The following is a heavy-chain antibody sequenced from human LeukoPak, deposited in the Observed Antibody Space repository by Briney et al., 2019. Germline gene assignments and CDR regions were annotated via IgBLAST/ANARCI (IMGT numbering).Heavy chain of an antibody. CDR3: ARAECSSTSCFVDYNFYGMDV. V-gene: IGHV3-33*01. CDR2: IWYDGSNK. Sequence: GGSLRLSCAASGFTFSSYGMHWVRQAPGKGLEWVAVIWYDGSNKYYADSVKGRFTISRDNSKNTLYLQLNSLRAEDTAVYYCARAECSSTSCFVDYNFYGMDVWGQGTTVTVSS. CDR1: GFTFSSYG. D-gene: IGHD2-2*01. J-gene: IGHJ6*02.